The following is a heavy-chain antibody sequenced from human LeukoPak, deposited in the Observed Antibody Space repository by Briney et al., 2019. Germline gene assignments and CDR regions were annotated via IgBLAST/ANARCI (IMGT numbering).Heavy chain of an antibody. CDR3: ARESTHYYGSGSYYRDPFYFDY. J-gene: IGHJ4*02. V-gene: IGHV1-46*01. CDR1: GYTFTSYY. Sequence: ASVKVSCKASGYTFTSYYMHWVRQAPGQGLEWMGIINPSGGSTSYAQKFQGRVTMTRDTSTSTVYMELSSLRSEDTAVHYCARESTHYYGSGSYYRDPFYFDYWGQGTLVTVSS. D-gene: IGHD3-10*01. CDR2: INPSGGST.